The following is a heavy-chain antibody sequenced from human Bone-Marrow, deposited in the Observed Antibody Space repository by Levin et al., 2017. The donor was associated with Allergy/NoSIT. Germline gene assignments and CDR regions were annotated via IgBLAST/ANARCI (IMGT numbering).Heavy chain of an antibody. CDR2: ISAYQGNT. V-gene: IGHV1-18*01. J-gene: IGHJ6*02. CDR3: ARVVGAFYLLGMDV. D-gene: IGHD3-3*02. Sequence: ASVKVSCKASGYTLSNNGISWVRQAPGQGLEWMGWISAYQGNTKYAHNVQDRIIMTTDTSTNTAYMELRSLRPDDTAVYYCARVVGAFYLLGMDVWGQGTTVTVSS. CDR1: GYTLSNNG.